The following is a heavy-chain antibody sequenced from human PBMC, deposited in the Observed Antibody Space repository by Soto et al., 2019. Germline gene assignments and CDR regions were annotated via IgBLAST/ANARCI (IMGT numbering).Heavy chain of an antibody. Sequence: SVKVSCKASGGTFSSYAISWVRQAPGQGLEWMGGIIPIFGTANYAQKFQGRVTITADESTSTAYMELSSLRSEDTAVYYCASTVFLDTAMGYYGMDVWGQGTTVTVSS. V-gene: IGHV1-69*13. CDR3: ASTVFLDTAMGYYGMDV. CDR1: GGTFSSYA. D-gene: IGHD5-18*01. CDR2: IIPIFGTA. J-gene: IGHJ6*02.